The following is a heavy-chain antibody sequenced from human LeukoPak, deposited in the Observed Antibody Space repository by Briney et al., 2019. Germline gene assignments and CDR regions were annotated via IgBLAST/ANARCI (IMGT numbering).Heavy chain of an antibody. V-gene: IGHV5-51*01. Sequence: GESLKISCKGSGYSFTSYWIGWVRQMPGKGLEYMGIIYPFDSETRYSPSFQGQVTISADKSISTAYLQWSSLKASDSAIYYCARHRGSWVGAGDYWGQGTLVTVSS. CDR3: ARHRGSWVGAGDY. J-gene: IGHJ4*02. CDR2: IYPFDSET. D-gene: IGHD1-26*01. CDR1: GYSFTSYW.